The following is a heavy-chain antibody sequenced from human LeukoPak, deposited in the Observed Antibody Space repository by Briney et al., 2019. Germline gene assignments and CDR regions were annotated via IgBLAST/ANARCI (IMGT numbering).Heavy chain of an antibody. CDR3: ARDPGSGWYGVTTRIDY. D-gene: IGHD6-19*01. J-gene: IGHJ4*02. Sequence: GASVKVSCKASGYTFTGYDINWVRQAPGQGLEWMGWISAYNGNTNYAQKLQGRVTMTTDTSTSTAHMELRSLRSDDTAVYYCARDPGSGWYGVTTRIDYWGQGTLVTVSS. CDR1: GYTFTGYD. CDR2: ISAYNGNT. V-gene: IGHV1-18*01.